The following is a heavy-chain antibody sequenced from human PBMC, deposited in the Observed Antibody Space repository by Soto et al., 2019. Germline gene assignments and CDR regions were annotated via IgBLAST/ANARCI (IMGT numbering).Heavy chain of an antibody. J-gene: IGHJ4*02. D-gene: IGHD4-17*01. CDR2: IRSKANSYAT. CDR3: TRYGDYYDY. CDR1: GFTFSGSA. V-gene: IGHV3-73*01. Sequence: EVQLVESGGGLVQPGGSLKLSCAASGFTFSGSAMHWVRQASGKGLEWVGRIRSKANSYATAYAASVKGRFTISRDDSKTTAYLQMNSLTTEDTAEYYCTRYGDYYDYWGQGSLVTVSS.